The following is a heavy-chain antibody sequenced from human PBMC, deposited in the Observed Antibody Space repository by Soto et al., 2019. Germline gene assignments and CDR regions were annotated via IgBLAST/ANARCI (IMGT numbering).Heavy chain of an antibody. D-gene: IGHD2-15*01. V-gene: IGHV3-7*01. CDR2: INEDGTKR. CDR1: GFSLTQYW. CDR3: TRWDGRCSGGSCFFES. J-gene: IGHJ5*01. Sequence: GGSLRLSCIASGFSLTQYWMSWVRQTPRKGLEWVAKINEDGTKRDYMESVEGRFTISRDNAKNSVSLQMNSLRADDTAVYFCTRWDGRCSGGSCFFESWGPGTLVTRLL.